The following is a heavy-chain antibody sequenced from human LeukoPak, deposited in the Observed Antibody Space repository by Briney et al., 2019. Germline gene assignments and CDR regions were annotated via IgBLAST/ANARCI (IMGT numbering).Heavy chain of an antibody. J-gene: IGHJ4*02. CDR2: IYYSGST. V-gene: IGHV4-59*08. D-gene: IGHD4-23*01. CDR3: ARNFYGGPYYFDY. Sequence: SETLSLTCTVSGGSISSYYWSWIRQPPGKGLEWIGYIYYSGSTNYNPSLKSRVTISVDTSKNQFSLKLSSVTAADTAVYYCARNFYGGPYYFDYWGQGTLVTVSS. CDR1: GGSISSYY.